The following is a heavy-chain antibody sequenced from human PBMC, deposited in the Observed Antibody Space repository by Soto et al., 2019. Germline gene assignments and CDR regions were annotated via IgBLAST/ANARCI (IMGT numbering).Heavy chain of an antibody. CDR2: ISYDGSNK. CDR1: GFTFNSYG. D-gene: IGHD2-2*01. J-gene: IGHJ5*02. V-gene: IGHV3-30*18. Sequence: GGSLRLSCAASGFTFNSYGMHWVRQAPGKGLEWVAVISYDGSNKYYADSVKGRFTISRDNSKNTLYLQKNSLRAEDTAVYYCAKDRGRNDVVVNWFDPWGPGALVIVSS. CDR3: AKDRGRNDVVVNWFDP.